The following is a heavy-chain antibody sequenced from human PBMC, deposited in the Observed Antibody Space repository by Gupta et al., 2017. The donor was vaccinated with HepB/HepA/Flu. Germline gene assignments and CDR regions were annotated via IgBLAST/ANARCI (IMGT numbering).Heavy chain of an antibody. CDR1: GDSMSSVAYY. V-gene: IGHV4-31*03. Sequence: QVQLQESGPGLVKPSQTLSLTCTVSGDSMSSVAYYWSWIRQHPGRGLEWIGYMSYSGSTSYNPSLKSRVTISVDTSKKRLSLRLSSVTAADTAVYYCARALPPIFGGNAFDIWGQGTMVTVSS. J-gene: IGHJ3*02. CDR3: ARALPPIFGGNAFDI. CDR2: MSYSGST. D-gene: IGHD3-16*01.